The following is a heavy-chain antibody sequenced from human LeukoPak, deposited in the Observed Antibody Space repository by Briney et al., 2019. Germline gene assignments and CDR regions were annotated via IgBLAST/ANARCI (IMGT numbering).Heavy chain of an antibody. Sequence: GASVKVSCKASGYTFTSYDINWVRQATGQGLEWMGWMNPNSGNTGYAQKFQGRVTITRNTSISTAYMELSSLRSEDTAVYYCARGLCTNGVCYNGYFDLWGRGTLVTVSS. CDR1: GYTFTSYD. CDR3: ARGLCTNGVCYNGYFDL. D-gene: IGHD2-8*01. CDR2: MNPNSGNT. J-gene: IGHJ2*01. V-gene: IGHV1-8*03.